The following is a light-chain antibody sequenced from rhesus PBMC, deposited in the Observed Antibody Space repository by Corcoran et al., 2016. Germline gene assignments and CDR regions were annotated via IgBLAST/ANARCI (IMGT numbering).Light chain of an antibody. Sequence: DILMSQSPSSLPASVGDRVTITCRASHDITNYLNWYRQKPGKAPKPLIYYTNYLASGVPSRFSGSGSGTEFTLTIGSLQPEDFATYYCQQSKSTPLTFGGGTKVEL. V-gene: IGKV1-32*02. CDR3: QQSKSTPLT. CDR2: YTN. J-gene: IGKJ4*01. CDR1: HDITNY.